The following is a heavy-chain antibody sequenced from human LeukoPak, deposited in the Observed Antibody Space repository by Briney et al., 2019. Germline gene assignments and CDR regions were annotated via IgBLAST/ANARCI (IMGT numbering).Heavy chain of an antibody. J-gene: IGHJ4*02. CDR1: GFTFSSYA. CDR3: ARATTVVTPGDY. D-gene: IGHD4-23*01. CDR2: ISGSGGVT. Sequence: PGGSLRLSCAASGFTFSSYAMTWVRQAPGKGLEWVSSISGSGGVTYYADSVKGRFAISRDNSKNTLYLQMNSLRAEDTAVYFCARATTVVTPGDYWGQGTLVTVSS. V-gene: IGHV3-23*01.